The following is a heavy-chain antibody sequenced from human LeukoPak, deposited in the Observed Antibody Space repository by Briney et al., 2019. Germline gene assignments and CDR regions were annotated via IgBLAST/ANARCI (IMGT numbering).Heavy chain of an antibody. CDR3: ARVQGLSSRPFDY. V-gene: IGHV4-31*01. CDR2: IYYRGGST. CDR1: GGSISSGGYY. D-gene: IGHD3-10*01. J-gene: IGHJ4*02. Sequence: SETLSLTCTVSGGSISSGGYYWSWIRQHPGKGLEWIGYIYYRGGSTYYNPSLKSQVTISVDTSKNQFSLKLSSVTAADTAVYYCARVQGLSSRPFDYWGQGTLVTVSS.